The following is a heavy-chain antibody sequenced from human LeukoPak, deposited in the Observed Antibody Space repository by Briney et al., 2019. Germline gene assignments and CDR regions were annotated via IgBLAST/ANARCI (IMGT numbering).Heavy chain of an antibody. CDR3: AIHRAYSSSSPFDY. V-gene: IGHV4-59*08. Sequence: SEPLTLPCSVSGGSFTTLYWSWFRQPPGKGLEWIGYIYYTGSTNYNPSLKGRVTMFVDMSKNQSSLRLSSVTAADTAVYYRAIHRAYSSSSPFDYWGQGTLVTVSS. CDR1: GGSFTTLY. CDR2: IYYTGST. D-gene: IGHD6-6*01. J-gene: IGHJ4*02.